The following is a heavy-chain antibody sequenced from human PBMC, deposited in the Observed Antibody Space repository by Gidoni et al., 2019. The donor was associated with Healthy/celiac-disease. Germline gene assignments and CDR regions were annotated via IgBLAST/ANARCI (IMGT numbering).Heavy chain of an antibody. CDR1: GGSISSYY. J-gene: IGHJ4*02. CDR3: AIPVWSGYPSALGY. Sequence: QVQLQESGPGRVKPSETLSLTCTVSGGSISSYYWRWIRQPPGKGLEWIGYIYYSGSTNYNPSPKSRVTISVDTSKNQFSLKLSSVTAADTAVYYCAIPVWSGYPSALGYWGQGTLVTVSS. V-gene: IGHV4-59*01. CDR2: IYYSGST. D-gene: IGHD3-3*01.